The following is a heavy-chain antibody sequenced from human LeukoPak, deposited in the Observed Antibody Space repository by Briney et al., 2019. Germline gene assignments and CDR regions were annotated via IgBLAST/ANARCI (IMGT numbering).Heavy chain of an antibody. J-gene: IGHJ3*02. V-gene: IGHV3-66*02. CDR3: ASSTTGTTRAFDI. CDR2: IYSGGST. CDR1: GFTVSSNY. Sequence: GGSLRPSCAASGFTVSSNYMSWVRQAPGKGLEWVSVIYSGGSTYYADSVKGRFTISRDNSKNTLYLQMNSLRAEDTAVYYCASSTTGTTRAFDIWGQGTMVTVSS. D-gene: IGHD1-7*01.